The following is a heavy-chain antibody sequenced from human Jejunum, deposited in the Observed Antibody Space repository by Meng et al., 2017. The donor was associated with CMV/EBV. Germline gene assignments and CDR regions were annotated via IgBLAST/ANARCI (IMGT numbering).Heavy chain of an antibody. CDR3: TRDREDFYGSNLLDF. D-gene: IGHD3-10*01. J-gene: IGHJ4*02. CDR1: FTVNTYT. CDR2: ISRSSDNI. Sequence: FTVNTYTMNGVRQAPGKGLEWVSSISRSSDNIFYADSVKGRFTVSRDNARNSLYLQMNSLRAEDTAVYYCTRDREDFYGSNLLDFWGQGALVTVSS. V-gene: IGHV3-21*01.